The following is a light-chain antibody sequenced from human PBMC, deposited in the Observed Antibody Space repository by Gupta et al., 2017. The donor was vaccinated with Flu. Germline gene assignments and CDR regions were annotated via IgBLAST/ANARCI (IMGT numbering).Light chain of an antibody. CDR1: KLGEKY. J-gene: IGLJ2*01. Sequence: SYELTQPPSVSVSPGQTASIPCTGDKLGEKYAYWYQQKPGQSLIGGSIQHNKRRSGIPERFYGSTSTTKDTVNNSGTQALDESCESCQKWDRSTCIFGGGTDVTVL. CDR2: QHN. CDR3: QKWDRSTCI. V-gene: IGLV3-1*01.